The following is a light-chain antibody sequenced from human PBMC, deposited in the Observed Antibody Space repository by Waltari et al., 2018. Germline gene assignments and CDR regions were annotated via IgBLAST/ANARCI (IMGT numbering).Light chain of an antibody. V-gene: IGLV2-23*02. Sequence: QSALTQPASVSGPPGQSITISCSGTTRAVGSYVLVSWYHQHPGEAPKLLICEVFKRPPDTSSRFSGAKSGSTASLTISGLQPEDEADYYCCSYAGRGTYVFGSGTKVTVL. CDR3: CSYAGRGTYV. CDR1: TRAVGSYVL. CDR2: EVF. J-gene: IGLJ1*01.